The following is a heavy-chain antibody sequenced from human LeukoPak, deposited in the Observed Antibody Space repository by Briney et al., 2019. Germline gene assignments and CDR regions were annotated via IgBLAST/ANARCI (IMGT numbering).Heavy chain of an antibody. CDR3: ARGNYDFWSGLAFDI. D-gene: IGHD3-3*01. Sequence: ASVKVSCKASGYTFTSYGISWVRQAPGQGLEWMGWISAYNGNTNYAQKLQGRVTMTTDKSTSTAYMELSSLRSEDTAVYYCARGNYDFWSGLAFDIWGQGTMVTVSS. V-gene: IGHV1-18*01. J-gene: IGHJ3*02. CDR2: ISAYNGNT. CDR1: GYTFTSYG.